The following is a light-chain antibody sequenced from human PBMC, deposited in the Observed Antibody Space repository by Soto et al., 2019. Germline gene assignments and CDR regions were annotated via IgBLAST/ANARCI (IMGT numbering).Light chain of an antibody. Sequence: EIVLAQSPGTLSLAPGERATLSCRASQSVGSYFAWYQQKPGQAPRLLIYDAFSRATGIPARFSGSGSGTDFTLTISSLEPEDFAVYFCQQRSSLPLTFGGGTKVDIK. CDR3: QQRSSLPLT. CDR1: QSVGSY. CDR2: DAF. J-gene: IGKJ4*01. V-gene: IGKV3-11*01.